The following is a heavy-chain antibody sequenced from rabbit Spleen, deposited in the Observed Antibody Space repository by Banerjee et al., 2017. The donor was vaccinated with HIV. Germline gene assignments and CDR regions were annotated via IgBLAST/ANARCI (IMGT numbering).Heavy chain of an antibody. V-gene: IGHV1S40*01. CDR3: ARNGGMLNYEL. CDR2: IDVSGSGST. Sequence: QSLEESGGDLVKPGTSLTLTCTASGLDLSSSYWICWVRQAPGKGLEWIACIDVSGSGSTHYASWAKGRFTVSKNSSTTVTLKMTSLTAADTATYFCARNGGMLNYELWGQGTLVTVS. J-gene: IGHJ3*01. CDR1: GLDLSSSYW. D-gene: IGHD4-2*01.